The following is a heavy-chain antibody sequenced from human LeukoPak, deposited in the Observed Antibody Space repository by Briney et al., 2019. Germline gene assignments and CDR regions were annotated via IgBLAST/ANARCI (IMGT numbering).Heavy chain of an antibody. Sequence: ASVKVSCKASGYTFTTYGISWVRQAPGQGLEWMGWISAYNGNTNYAQKLQGRATMTTDTSTSTAYMELRSLRSDDTAVYYCARVDTAMVTSYWGQGTLVTVSS. CDR3: ARVDTAMVTSY. CDR1: GYTFTTYG. CDR2: ISAYNGNT. D-gene: IGHD5-18*01. V-gene: IGHV1-18*01. J-gene: IGHJ4*02.